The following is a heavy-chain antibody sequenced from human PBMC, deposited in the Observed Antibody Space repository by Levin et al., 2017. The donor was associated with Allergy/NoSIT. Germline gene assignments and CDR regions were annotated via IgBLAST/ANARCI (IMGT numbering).Heavy chain of an antibody. CDR2: FDPEVSET. CDR1: GYTLTELS. Sequence: ASVKVSCKVYGYTLTELSINWVRQAPGKGLEWMGGFDPEVSETIYAQKFQGRVTMTEDTFTDTAYMELSSLRSEDTAVYYCATEDTTMIMFDLWGQGTVVTVSS. D-gene: IGHD5-18*01. CDR3: ATEDTTMIMFDL. J-gene: IGHJ3*01. V-gene: IGHV1-24*01.